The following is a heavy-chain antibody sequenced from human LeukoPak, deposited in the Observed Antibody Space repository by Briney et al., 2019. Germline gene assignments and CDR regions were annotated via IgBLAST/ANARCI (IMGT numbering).Heavy chain of an antibody. Sequence: GESLKISCKASGYSFTSYWIAWVRQMPGKGLEWMGVIFSGDSDTRYSPSFQGQVTLSADKSISTAYVQWSSLKASDTAMYYCARLDSSGYSYWGQGTLVTVSS. D-gene: IGHD3-22*01. J-gene: IGHJ4*02. CDR2: IFSGDSDT. CDR3: ARLDSSGYSY. CDR1: GYSFTSYW. V-gene: IGHV5-51*01.